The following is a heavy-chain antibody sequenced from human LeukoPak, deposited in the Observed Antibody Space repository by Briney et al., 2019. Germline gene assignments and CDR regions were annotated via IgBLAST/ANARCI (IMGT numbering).Heavy chain of an antibody. CDR3: ARVGRNYFDY. Sequence: PGGSLRLSCAASGFTVSANYMSWVRQAPGKGLEWVSVIYSDGTTSYADSVKGRFTISRDNSKNALYLQMNSLRAEDTAVYYCARVGRNYFDYWGQGTLVTVSS. CDR1: GFTVSANY. CDR2: IYSDGTT. V-gene: IGHV3-66*01. D-gene: IGHD3-10*01. J-gene: IGHJ4*02.